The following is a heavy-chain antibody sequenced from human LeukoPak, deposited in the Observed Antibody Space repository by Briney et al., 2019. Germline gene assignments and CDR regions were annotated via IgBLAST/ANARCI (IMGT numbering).Heavy chain of an antibody. CDR3: AAGDTLVRGVIIPFAP. D-gene: IGHD3-10*01. CDR1: GFTLINSA. J-gene: IGHJ5*02. Sequence: GASVKVSCKASGFTLINSAVQWVRQARGQRLKWVGWIIVGSGQTRYAQKFQERVTITRDMSTSTAFLELSSLRSEDSAVYYCAAGDTLVRGVIIPFAPWGQGTLVTVSS. CDR2: IIVGSGQT. V-gene: IGHV1-58*01.